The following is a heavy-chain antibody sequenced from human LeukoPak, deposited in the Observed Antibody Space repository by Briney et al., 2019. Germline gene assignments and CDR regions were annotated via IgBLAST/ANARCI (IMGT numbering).Heavy chain of an antibody. D-gene: IGHD6-13*01. Sequence: ASVKVSCKASGYTFTSYAMHGVRQAPGQRPEGMGWINAGNGNTKYSQKFQGRVTITRDTSASTAYMELSSLRSEDTAVYYCARDRRYSSSWLGAFDIWGQGTMVTVSS. CDR1: GYTFTSYA. CDR2: INAGNGNT. J-gene: IGHJ3*02. CDR3: ARDRRYSSSWLGAFDI. V-gene: IGHV1-3*01.